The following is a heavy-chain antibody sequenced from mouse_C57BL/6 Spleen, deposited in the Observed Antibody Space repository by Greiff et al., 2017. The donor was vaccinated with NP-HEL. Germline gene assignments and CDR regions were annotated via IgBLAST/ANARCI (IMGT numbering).Heavy chain of an antibody. D-gene: IGHD4-1*01. Sequence: VQLQQSGPELVKPGASVKISCKASGYSFTDYNMNWVKQSNGKSLEWIGVINPNYGTTSYNQKFKGKATLTVDQSSSTAYMQLNSLTSEDSAVYSCARSLTGTLYYYAMDYWGQGTSVTVSS. CDR2: INPNYGTT. CDR3: ARSLTGTLYYYAMDY. V-gene: IGHV1-39*01. CDR1: GYSFTDYN. J-gene: IGHJ4*01.